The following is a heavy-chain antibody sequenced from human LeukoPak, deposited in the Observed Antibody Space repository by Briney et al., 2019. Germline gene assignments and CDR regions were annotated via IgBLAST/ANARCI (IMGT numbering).Heavy chain of an antibody. J-gene: IGHJ6*02. CDR1: GFTFNNYV. CDR2: IWYDGSNK. CDR3: ARGIITAIDV. D-gene: IGHD1-14*01. Sequence: PGGSLRLSCAASGFTFNNYVMHWVRQAPGEGLEWVTLIWYDGSNKYFTDSVKGRFTISRDNSKNTLYLQMNSLRAEDTAVYYCARGIITAIDVWGQGTTVTVSS. V-gene: IGHV3-33*01.